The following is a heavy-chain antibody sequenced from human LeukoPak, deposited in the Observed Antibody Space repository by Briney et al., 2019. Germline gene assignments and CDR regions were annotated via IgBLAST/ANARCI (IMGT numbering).Heavy chain of an antibody. Sequence: SETLSLTCAVYGGSFSGYYWSWIRLPPGKGLEWIGEINHSGSTNYNPSLKSRVTISVDTSKNQFSLKLSSVTAADTAVYYCARLIVVVPAAQDNWFDPWGQGTLVTVSS. CDR1: GGSFSGYY. J-gene: IGHJ5*02. D-gene: IGHD2-2*01. CDR3: ARLIVVVPAAQDNWFDP. V-gene: IGHV4-34*01. CDR2: INHSGST.